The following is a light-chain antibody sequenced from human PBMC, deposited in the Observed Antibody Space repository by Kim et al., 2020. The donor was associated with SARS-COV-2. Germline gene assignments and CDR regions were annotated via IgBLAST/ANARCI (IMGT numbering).Light chain of an antibody. CDR2: ATC. J-gene: IGKJ1*01. CDR3: QQYNNRPRT. Sequence: VSQRASATRTSRASESISSTLAWYQPRPGQAPRIHGYATCTSGTGVRARFSGSGSGTDFTLTIRSLEADAFAVCYCQQYNNRPRTFGQGTKVDIK. V-gene: IGKV3-15*01. CDR1: ESISST.